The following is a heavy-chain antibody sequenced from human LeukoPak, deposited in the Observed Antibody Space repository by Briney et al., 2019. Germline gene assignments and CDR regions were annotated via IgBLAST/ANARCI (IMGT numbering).Heavy chain of an antibody. Sequence: ASVKVSCKASGYTFTSYGIGWMRLVRGQGLEWMGRISVNNGNTIYAQNLQGRLTVTADTSTSTAYMELRSLRFDDTAVYFCARDRDGSGSQSYWGQGTLVTVSS. D-gene: IGHD3-10*01. CDR2: ISVNNGNT. CDR1: GYTFTSYG. V-gene: IGHV1-18*04. CDR3: ARDRDGSGSQSY. J-gene: IGHJ4*02.